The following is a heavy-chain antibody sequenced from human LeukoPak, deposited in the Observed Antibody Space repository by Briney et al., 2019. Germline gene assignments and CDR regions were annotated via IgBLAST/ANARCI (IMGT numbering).Heavy chain of an antibody. V-gene: IGHV1-24*01. D-gene: IGHD2-2*02. Sequence: ASVKVSRKVSGHTLSEVSMHWVRQAPGQGLEWVGGFDPRGGETVLAQKFQGRVTLTEDTSADTSSIELRSPRSEDTAVYYCATSDRQFCSPSSCYMPFDFWGRGTLVTVSS. CDR2: FDPRGGET. CDR3: ATSDRQFCSPSSCYMPFDF. CDR1: GHTLSEVS. J-gene: IGHJ4*02.